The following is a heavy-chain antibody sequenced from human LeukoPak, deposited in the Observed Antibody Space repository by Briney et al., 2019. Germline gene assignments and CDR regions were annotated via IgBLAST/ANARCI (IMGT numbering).Heavy chain of an antibody. D-gene: IGHD6-6*01. CDR3: ARAPARTRYNWFDP. CDR1: GFTVGNNY. Sequence: PGGSLRLSCAASGFTVGNNYMSWVRQAPGKGLEWVSVIYSGGDTYYADSVKGRFTISRDNSKNTLYLQMNSLRAEDTAVYYCARAPARTRYNWFDPWGQGTLVTVSS. J-gene: IGHJ5*02. V-gene: IGHV3-53*01. CDR2: IYSGGDT.